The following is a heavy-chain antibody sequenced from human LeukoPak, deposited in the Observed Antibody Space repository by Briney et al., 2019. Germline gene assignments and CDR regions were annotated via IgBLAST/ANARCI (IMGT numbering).Heavy chain of an antibody. CDR2: IIPILGIA. CDR1: GGTFSSYT. CDR3: AKPRGIVPTIEYFNS. V-gene: IGHV1-69*02. J-gene: IGHJ4*02. Sequence: VASVKVSCKASGGTFSSYTISWVRQAPGQGLEWMGRIIPILGIANYAQKFQGRVTITADKSTSTAYMELSSLRSEDTAVYYCAKPRGIVPTIEYFNSWGQEPLVPVP. D-gene: IGHD5-12*01.